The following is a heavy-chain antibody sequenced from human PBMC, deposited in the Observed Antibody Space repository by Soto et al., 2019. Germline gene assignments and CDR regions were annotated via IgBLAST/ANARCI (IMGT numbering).Heavy chain of an antibody. J-gene: IGHJ4*02. CDR1: GFTFNILS. V-gene: IGHV3-30*04. Sequence: SLRLSCTGSGFTFNILSLHWVRQGPDKGLEWVAVVSFDGKVTYYADSVKGRFTVSRDISKNTIYLQANSLRPEDTAVYYCAREPYGDSQYFDYWGQG. D-gene: IGHD2-21*02. CDR3: AREPYGDSQYFDY. CDR2: VSFDGKVT.